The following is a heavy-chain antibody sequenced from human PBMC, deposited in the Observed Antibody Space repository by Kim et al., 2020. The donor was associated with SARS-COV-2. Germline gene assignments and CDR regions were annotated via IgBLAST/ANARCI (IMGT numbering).Heavy chain of an antibody. V-gene: IGHV1-3*01. CDR2: INVGNGNT. Sequence: ASVKVSCKASGYTFTRYAIHWVRQAPGQRLEWMGWINVGNGNTKYSQKLQGRVTFSRDTPASTAYMEVSSLRSEDTAMYYCARGEFDYMFDQWGQGTLVTVSS. CDR1: GYTFTRYA. J-gene: IGHJ4*02. D-gene: IGHD4-4*01. CDR3: ARGEFDYMFDQ.